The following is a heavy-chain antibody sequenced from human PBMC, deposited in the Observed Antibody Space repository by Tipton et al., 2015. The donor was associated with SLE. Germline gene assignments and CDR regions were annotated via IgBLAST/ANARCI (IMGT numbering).Heavy chain of an antibody. J-gene: IGHJ4*02. CDR1: GGSFSGNY. CDR2: VNHSGST. Sequence: TLSLTCDLNGGSFSGNYWSWIRQSPGKGLEWIGEVNHSGSTKYNPSLKSRVTMSLDTSKNQFSLKLTSVTAADTAVYYCARGGSWSLDYWGQGTLVTVSS. V-gene: IGHV4-34*01. CDR3: ARGGSWSLDY. D-gene: IGHD6-13*01.